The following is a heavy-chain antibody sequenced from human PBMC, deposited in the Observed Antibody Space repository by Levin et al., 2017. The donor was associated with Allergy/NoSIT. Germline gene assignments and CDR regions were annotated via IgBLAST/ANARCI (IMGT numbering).Heavy chain of an antibody. J-gene: IGHJ4*02. CDR1: GGSVSNNYYH. CDR3: ARHIGYCSLSGCYQGTFDY. Sequence: SETLSLTCFVSGGSVSNNYYHWAWVRQPPGTGLEWVADIHPTGPTYYNPSLQSRVAISVDTSKNQFSLKLTSVTAADAAVYYCARHIGYCSLSGCYQGTFDYWGQGSLVTVPS. CDR2: IHPTGPT. D-gene: IGHD2-2*01. V-gene: IGHV4-39*01.